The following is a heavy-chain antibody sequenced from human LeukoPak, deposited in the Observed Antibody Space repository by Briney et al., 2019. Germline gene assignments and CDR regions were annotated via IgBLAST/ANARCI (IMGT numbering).Heavy chain of an antibody. Sequence: GGSLRLSCAASGFTFSSYAMSWVRQAPGKGLEWVSAISGSGGSTYYADSVKGRFTISRDNSKNTLYLQMNSQRAEDTAVYYCAKDYYDSSGYYYSPSDYWGQGTLVTVSS. D-gene: IGHD3-22*01. J-gene: IGHJ4*02. CDR1: GFTFSSYA. CDR3: AKDYYDSSGYYYSPSDY. CDR2: ISGSGGST. V-gene: IGHV3-23*01.